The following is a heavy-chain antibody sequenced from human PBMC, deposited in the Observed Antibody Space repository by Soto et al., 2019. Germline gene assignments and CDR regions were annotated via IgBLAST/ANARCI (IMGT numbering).Heavy chain of an antibody. V-gene: IGHV1-69*01. CDR3: ARAHSSLGYCSSTSCSGPNYYYYGMDV. Sequence: QVQLVQSGAEVKKPGSSVKVSCKASGGTFSSYAISWVRQAPGQGLEWVGGIIPIFGTANYAQKFQGRVTITADESTCTAYMELSSLRSEDTAVYYRARAHSSLGYCSSTSCSGPNYYYYGMDVCGQGTTVTVSS. D-gene: IGHD2-2*01. CDR2: IIPIFGTA. J-gene: IGHJ6*02. CDR1: GGTFSSYA.